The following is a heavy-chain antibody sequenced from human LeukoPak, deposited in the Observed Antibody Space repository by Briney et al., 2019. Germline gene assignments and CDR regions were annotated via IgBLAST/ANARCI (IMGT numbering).Heavy chain of an antibody. Sequence: ASVKVSCKASGYTFTNYAMHWVRQAPGQRLEWMGWINAGNGNTKYSQKFQGRVTITRDTSASTAYMELSSLRSEDTAVYYCARDQFYGDNPFDHWGQGTLVTVSS. J-gene: IGHJ4*02. D-gene: IGHD4-17*01. V-gene: IGHV1-3*01. CDR1: GYTFTNYA. CDR3: ARDQFYGDNPFDH. CDR2: INAGNGNT.